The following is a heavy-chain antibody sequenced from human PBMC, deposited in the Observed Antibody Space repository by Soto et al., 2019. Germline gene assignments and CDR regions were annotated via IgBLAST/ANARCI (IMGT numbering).Heavy chain of an antibody. Sequence: EVQLVQSGGGLVRPGMSLRLSCAGSGFSFDSYAMQWVRQAPGKGLEWVSGITWNSDTTVYADSVKGRFTISRANAKNSLYLQMNIMRVEDTALYYCARDWYDGLYYWGQGALVTVSS. CDR3: ARDWYDGLYY. CDR1: GFSFDSYA. J-gene: IGHJ4*02. D-gene: IGHD1-1*01. V-gene: IGHV3-9*01. CDR2: ITWNSDTT.